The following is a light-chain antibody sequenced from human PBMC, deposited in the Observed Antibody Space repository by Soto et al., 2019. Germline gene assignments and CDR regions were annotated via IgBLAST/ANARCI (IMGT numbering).Light chain of an antibody. J-gene: IGLJ2*01. V-gene: IGLV2-23*01. CDR2: EGX. CDR3: CSYAGSVV. Sequence: QSALTQPASVSGSPGQSITISCTGTSSDVGSYNLVSWYQQHPGKAPKLMIYEGXXRPSXVSNRFSGSKSGNTASLTISGXXXXXEADYYCCSYAGSVVFGGGTKLTVL. CDR1: SSDVGSYNL.